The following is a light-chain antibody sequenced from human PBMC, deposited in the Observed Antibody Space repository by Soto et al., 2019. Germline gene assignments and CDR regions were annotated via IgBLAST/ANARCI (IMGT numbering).Light chain of an antibody. Sequence: DIQMTQSPSSLSASVGDRVTITCRASQSISGYLNWYQQKPGKAPKLLIYAASNLQSGVPSRFSGSGSGTDFTLTISSLQPEDFATYHCQQSYNIPRRFGQGTKLDIK. CDR3: QQSYNIPRR. J-gene: IGKJ1*01. CDR2: AAS. CDR1: QSISGY. V-gene: IGKV1-39*01.